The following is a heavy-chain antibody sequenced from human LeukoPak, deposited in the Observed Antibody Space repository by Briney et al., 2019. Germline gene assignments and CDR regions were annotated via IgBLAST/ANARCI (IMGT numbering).Heavy chain of an antibody. CDR3: AKEGAAAGTASYYYYMDV. D-gene: IGHD6-13*01. CDR1: GFTFSSYG. Sequence: GGSLLLSCAASGFTFSSYGMHWVRQAPGKGLEWVAVISYDGSNKYYADSVKGRFTISRDNSKNTLYLQMNSLRAEDTAVYYCAKEGAAAGTASYYYYMDVWGKGTTVTVSS. J-gene: IGHJ6*03. V-gene: IGHV3-30*18. CDR2: ISYDGSNK.